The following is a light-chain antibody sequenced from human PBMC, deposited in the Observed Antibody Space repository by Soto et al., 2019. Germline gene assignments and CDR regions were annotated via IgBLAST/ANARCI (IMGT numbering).Light chain of an antibody. Sequence: QSALTQPPSASGSPGQSVTISCTGTSSDVGAYNYVSWYQQHPGKAPKLMIYEVSKRPSGVPDRFSGSKSGNTASLTVSGLQAEDEADYYCCSKAGTSTAVFGGGTKLTVL. J-gene: IGLJ2*01. CDR2: EVS. CDR3: CSKAGTSTAV. V-gene: IGLV2-8*01. CDR1: SSDVGAYNY.